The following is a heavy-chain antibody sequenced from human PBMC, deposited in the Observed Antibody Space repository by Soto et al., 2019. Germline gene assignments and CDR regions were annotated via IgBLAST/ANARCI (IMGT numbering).Heavy chain of an antibody. J-gene: IGHJ5*02. Sequence: SETLSLTCTVSGGSISRGGYYWSWIRQHPGKGLEWIGYIYYSGSTYYNPSLKSRVTISVDTSKNQFSLKLRSVTAADTAVYYCAISSGYADWFDPRGQGTLVTVPS. V-gene: IGHV4-31*03. CDR3: AISSGYADWFDP. CDR2: IYYSGST. D-gene: IGHD3-22*01. CDR1: GGSISRGGYY.